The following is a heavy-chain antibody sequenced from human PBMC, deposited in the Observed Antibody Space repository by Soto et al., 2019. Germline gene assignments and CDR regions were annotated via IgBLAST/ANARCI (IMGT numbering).Heavy chain of an antibody. CDR3: ARGYFDWLLYPFFDY. D-gene: IGHD3-9*01. J-gene: IGHJ4*02. CDR2: ISSSSSTI. Sequence: GGSLRLSCAASGFTFSSYSMNWVRQAPGKGLEWVSYISSSSSTIYYADSVKGRFTISRDNAKNSLYLQMNSLRAEDTAVYYCARGYFDWLLYPFFDYWGQGTLVTVSS. CDR1: GFTFSSYS. V-gene: IGHV3-48*01.